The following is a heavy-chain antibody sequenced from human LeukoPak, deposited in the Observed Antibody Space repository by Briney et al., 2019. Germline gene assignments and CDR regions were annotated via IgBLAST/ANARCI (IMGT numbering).Heavy chain of an antibody. V-gene: IGHV3-30*01. J-gene: IGHJ3*02. CDR2: ISYDGSNK. CDR3: ARGEGVAGPVHDAFDI. Sequence: PGGSPRLSCAASGFTFSSYAMHWVRQAPGKGLEWVAVISYDGSNKYYADSVKGRFTISRDNSKNTLYLQMNSLRAEDTAVYYCARGEGVAGPVHDAFDIWGQGTMVTVSS. CDR1: GFTFSSYA. D-gene: IGHD6-19*01.